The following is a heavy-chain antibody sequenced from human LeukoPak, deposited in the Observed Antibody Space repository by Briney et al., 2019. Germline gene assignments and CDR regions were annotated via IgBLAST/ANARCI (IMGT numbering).Heavy chain of an antibody. D-gene: IGHD3-22*01. Sequence: GGSLRLSCAASGFTLGNYNMNWVRQAPEKGLEWVSSISSSSTYIYYADPVKGRFTISRDNVKNSLYLQISSLRAEDTALYYCARNPPGAYYDSSGHYPAPFDYWGQGTLVTVSS. J-gene: IGHJ4*02. V-gene: IGHV3-21*01. CDR3: ARNPPGAYYDSSGHYPAPFDY. CDR2: ISSSSTYI. CDR1: GFTLGNYN.